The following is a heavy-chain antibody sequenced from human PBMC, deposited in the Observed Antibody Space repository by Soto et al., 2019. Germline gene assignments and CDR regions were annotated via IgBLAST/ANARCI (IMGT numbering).Heavy chain of an antibody. CDR1: GSIFSGYG. CDR2: IWYDGSNK. J-gene: IGHJ4*02. V-gene: IGHV3-33*01. D-gene: IGHD1-7*01. CDR3: GRDGIGGTAIRGYCDY. Sequence: QVQLVESGGGAVQPGRSLRLSCVVPGSIFSGYGMHWVRQAPGKGLEWVAVIWYDGSNKYYADSVEGRFTISRDNSKNTLYLQMDRLRVEDTAVYYCGRDGIGGTAIRGYCDYWGQGTLVTVSS.